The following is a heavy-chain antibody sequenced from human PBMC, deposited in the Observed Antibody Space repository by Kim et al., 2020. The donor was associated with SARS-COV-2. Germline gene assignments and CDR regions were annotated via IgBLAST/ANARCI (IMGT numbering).Heavy chain of an antibody. Sequence: GESLKISCKGSGYPFANFWIGWVRQMPGKGLEWMGLIYPGDSDTRYNPSFQGQVTISADKSISTAYLHWNSLKASDTAMYYCARYPLTSFHFDYCGQGTLVTVSS. D-gene: IGHD2-21*01. V-gene: IGHV5-51*01. CDR1: GYPFANFW. CDR3: ARYPLTSFHFDY. J-gene: IGHJ4*02. CDR2: IYPGDSDT.